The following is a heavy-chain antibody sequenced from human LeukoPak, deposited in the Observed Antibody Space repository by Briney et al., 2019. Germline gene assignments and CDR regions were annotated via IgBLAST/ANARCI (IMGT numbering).Heavy chain of an antibody. J-gene: IGHJ4*02. V-gene: IGHV3-53*01. CDR2: IYAGGST. CDR1: GFRVTNDY. D-gene: IGHD6-13*01. CDR3: AKGGTGYSSSWYDY. Sequence: GSLRLSCAVSGFRVTNDYMNRVRQAPGKGLEWVSIIYAGGSTYYADSVKGRFTISRDNSKNTLYLQMNSLRAEDTAVYYCAKGGTGYSSSWYDYWGQGTLVTVSS.